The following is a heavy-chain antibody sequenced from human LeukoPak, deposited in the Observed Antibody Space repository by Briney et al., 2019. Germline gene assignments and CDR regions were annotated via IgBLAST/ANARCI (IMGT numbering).Heavy chain of an antibody. CDR3: AKGGGSGNYLTAYFDY. J-gene: IGHJ4*02. CDR1: GFTFDDYA. Sequence: PGGSLRLSCAASGFTFDDYAMHWVRQAPGKGVEWVSGISWISGSIGYADSVKGRFTISRDNAKNSLYLQMNSLRVEDTALYYCAKGGGSGNYLTAYFDYWGQGTLVTVSS. V-gene: IGHV3-9*01. CDR2: ISWISGSI. D-gene: IGHD3-10*01.